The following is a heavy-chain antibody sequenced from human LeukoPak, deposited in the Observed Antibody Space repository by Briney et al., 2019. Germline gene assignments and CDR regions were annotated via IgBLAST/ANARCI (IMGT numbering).Heavy chain of an antibody. CDR2: IYYNGST. V-gene: IGHV4-59*01. CDR3: ARRGGHFDY. D-gene: IGHD2-15*01. CDR1: GGSISYYY. J-gene: IGHJ4*02. Sequence: SETLSLTCTVSGGSISYYYWSWIRQSPGKGLEWIGYIYYNGSTNYNPSLKSRVTISVDMSKNQFSLKVTSVTAADTAIYYCARRGGHFDYWGQGTLVTVSS.